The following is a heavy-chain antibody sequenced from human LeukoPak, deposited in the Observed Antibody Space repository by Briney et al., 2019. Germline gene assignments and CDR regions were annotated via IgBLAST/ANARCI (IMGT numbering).Heavy chain of an antibody. J-gene: IGHJ2*01. D-gene: IGHD6-19*01. CDR2: ISSNGGST. V-gene: IGHV3-64*01. CDR3: ARGGVAVAGTLWYFDP. Sequence: GGSLRLSCAASGFTFSSYAMHWVRQAPGKGLEYVPGISSNGGSTYYANSVKGRFTVSRDNSKNTLYLQMGSLRAEDMAVYYCARGGVAVAGTLWYFDPWGRGTLVTVSS. CDR1: GFTFSSYA.